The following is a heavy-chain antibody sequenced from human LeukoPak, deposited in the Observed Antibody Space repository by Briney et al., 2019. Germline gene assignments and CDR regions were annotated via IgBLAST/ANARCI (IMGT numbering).Heavy chain of an antibody. J-gene: IGHJ4*02. Sequence: GGSLRLSCAASGFTFSSYSMNWVRQAPGKGLEWVSSISNGGGYIYYEDSVKGRFTISRDNAKNSLYLQMNSLRAEDTAVYYCARAGQQLVRGSFDYWGQGTLVTVSS. V-gene: IGHV3-21*01. D-gene: IGHD6-13*01. CDR2: ISNGGGYI. CDR1: GFTFSSYS. CDR3: ARAGQQLVRGSFDY.